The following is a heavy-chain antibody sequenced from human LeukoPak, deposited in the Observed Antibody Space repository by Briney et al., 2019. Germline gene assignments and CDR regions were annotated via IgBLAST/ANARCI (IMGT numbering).Heavy chain of an antibody. V-gene: IGHV7-4-1*02. Sequence: ASVKVSCKASGYTFTDNCIHWVRQAPGQGLEWMGWINTNTGNPTYAQGFTGRFVFSLDTSVSTAYLQISSLKAEDTAVYYCARDPVVVVAATQNWFDPWGQGTLVTVSS. CDR1: GYTFTDNC. D-gene: IGHD2-15*01. CDR3: ARDPVVVVAATQNWFDP. CDR2: INTNTGNP. J-gene: IGHJ5*02.